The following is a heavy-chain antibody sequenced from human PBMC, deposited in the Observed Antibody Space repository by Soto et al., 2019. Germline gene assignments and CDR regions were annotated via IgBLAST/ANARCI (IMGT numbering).Heavy chain of an antibody. J-gene: IGHJ4*02. CDR2: IYYSGST. CDR1: GGSISSSSYY. CDR3: VRTGTDILTGYPGY. Sequence: NPSETLSLTCTVSGGSISSSSYYWGWIRQPPGKGLEWIGSIYYSGSTYYNPSLKSRVTISVDTSKNQFSLKLSSVTAADTAVYYCVRTGTDILTGYPGYWGQGTLVTVSS. V-gene: IGHV4-39*01. D-gene: IGHD3-9*01.